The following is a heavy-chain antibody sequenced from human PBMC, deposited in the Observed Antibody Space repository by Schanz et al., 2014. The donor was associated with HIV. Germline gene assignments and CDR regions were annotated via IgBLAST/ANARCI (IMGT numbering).Heavy chain of an antibody. J-gene: IGHJ4*02. V-gene: IGHV4-34*01. CDR2: VNHNGTT. D-gene: IGHD6-13*01. Sequence: QVQLHQWGAGLLKPSETLSLTCAVYGGSFSGYYWSWIRQPPGKGLEWIGEVNHNGTTNYNPSLKSRVSISVAPPKRQFSLKLTSVTAADTAVYYCARDRSAAVTASDYWGQGTLVTVSS. CDR1: GGSFSGYY. CDR3: ARDRSAAVTASDY.